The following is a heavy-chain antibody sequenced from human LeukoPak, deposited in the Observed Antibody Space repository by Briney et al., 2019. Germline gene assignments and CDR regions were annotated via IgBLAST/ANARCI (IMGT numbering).Heavy chain of an antibody. D-gene: IGHD3-3*01. Sequence: GGSPRLSCAASGFTFSSYWMSWVRQAPGKGLEWVASIKQDGSVRYYVDSVKGRFTISRDNAKNSLYLQTNSLRAEDTAVYYCARGAYDFWSGRPTDYWGQGTLVTVSS. CDR2: IKQDGSVR. V-gene: IGHV3-7*03. J-gene: IGHJ4*02. CDR1: GFTFSSYW. CDR3: ARGAYDFWSGRPTDY.